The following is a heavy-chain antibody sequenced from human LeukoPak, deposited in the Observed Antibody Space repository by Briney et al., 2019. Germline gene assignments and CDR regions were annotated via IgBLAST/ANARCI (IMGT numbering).Heavy chain of an antibody. CDR3: ARLVGARSQADY. J-gene: IGHJ4*02. CDR2: IYHSGST. V-gene: IGHV4-38-2*01. Sequence: PSETLSLTCAVSGYSINSGYYWGWIRQPPGKGLEWIGSIYHSGSTYYNPSLKSRVTISVDTSKNQFSLRLGSVTAADTAVYYCARLVGARSQADYWGQGTLVTVSS. CDR1: GYSINSGYY. D-gene: IGHD1-26*01.